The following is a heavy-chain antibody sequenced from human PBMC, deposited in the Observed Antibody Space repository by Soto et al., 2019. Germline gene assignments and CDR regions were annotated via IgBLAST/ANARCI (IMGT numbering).Heavy chain of an antibody. D-gene: IGHD2-21*02. CDR1: GFTFSTYS. V-gene: IGHV3-48*01. J-gene: IGHJ6*03. Sequence: GGSLRLSCAASGFTFSTYSMNWVRQAPGKGLEWVSYISSSGGTIYYADSVKGRFTISRDNSKNTLYLQMNSLRAEDTATFYCAKLTANYFYMDVWGKGTTVTVSS. CDR3: AKLTANYFYMDV. CDR2: ISSSGGTI.